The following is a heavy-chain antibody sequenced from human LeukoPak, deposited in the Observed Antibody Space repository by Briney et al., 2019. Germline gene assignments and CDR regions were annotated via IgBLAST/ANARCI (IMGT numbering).Heavy chain of an antibody. CDR1: GFTFSSYG. J-gene: IGHJ4*02. CDR2: ISYDGSNK. V-gene: IGHV3-30*18. D-gene: IGHD6-13*01. CDR3: AKSSPGQQLVLGY. Sequence: GGSLRLSCAASGFTFSSYGMHWVRQAPGKGLEWVAVISYDGSNKYYADSVKGRFTISRDNSKNTLYLQMNSLRVEDTAVYYCAKSSPGQQLVLGYWGQGTLVTVSS.